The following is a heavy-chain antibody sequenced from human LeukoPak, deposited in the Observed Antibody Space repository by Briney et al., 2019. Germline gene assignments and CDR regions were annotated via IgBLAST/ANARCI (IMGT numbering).Heavy chain of an antibody. Sequence: GASVKVSCKASGYTFTSYFMHWVRQAPGQGLEWMGIINPDSGSATYAQKFQGWVTMTRDTSISTAYMELSRLRSDDTAVYYCARAEYDSSGYYDYWGQGTLVTVSS. D-gene: IGHD3-22*01. J-gene: IGHJ4*02. CDR1: GYTFTSYF. CDR3: ARAEYDSSGYYDY. V-gene: IGHV1-2*04. CDR2: INPDSGSA.